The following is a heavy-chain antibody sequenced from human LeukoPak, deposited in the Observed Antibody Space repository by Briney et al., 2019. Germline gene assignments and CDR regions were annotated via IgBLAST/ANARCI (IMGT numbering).Heavy chain of an antibody. CDR1: GFTFSSYA. D-gene: IGHD4-17*01. J-gene: IGHJ5*02. Sequence: GGSLRLSCAASGFTFSSYAMSWVRQAPGKGLEWVSAISGSGGSTCYADSVKGRFTISRDNSKNTLYLQMNSLRAEDTAVYYCAKDADYGDYVAYTNWFDPWGQGTLVTVSS. V-gene: IGHV3-23*01. CDR2: ISGSGGST. CDR3: AKDADYGDYVAYTNWFDP.